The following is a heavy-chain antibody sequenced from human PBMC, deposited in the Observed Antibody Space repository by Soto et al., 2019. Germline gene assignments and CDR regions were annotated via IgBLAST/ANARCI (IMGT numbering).Heavy chain of an antibody. CDR1: GGTFSSYA. V-gene: IGHV1-69*01. CDR2: IIPIFGTA. J-gene: IGHJ4*02. CDR3: VGIAVAGTFPY. D-gene: IGHD6-19*01. Sequence: QVQLVQSGAEVKKPGSSVKVSCKASGGTFSSYAISWVRQAPRQGLEWMGGIIPIFGTANYAQKFQGRVTITADESTSTAYMELSSLRSEDTAVYYSVGIAVAGTFPYWGQGTLVTVSS.